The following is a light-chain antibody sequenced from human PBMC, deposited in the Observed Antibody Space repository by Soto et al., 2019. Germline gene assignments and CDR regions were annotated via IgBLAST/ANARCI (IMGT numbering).Light chain of an antibody. V-gene: IGLV2-11*01. CDR2: TVT. CDR3: CSYAGSSSSV. CDR1: SSDIGGYNY. Sequence: QSALTQPRSVSGSPGQSVTISCTGTSSDIGGYNYVSWYQQHPGKAPKLMIYTVTKRPSGVPDRFAGSKADHTASLTISGRPGDTEADSSCCSYAGSSSSVFGTGTKVTVL. J-gene: IGLJ1*01.